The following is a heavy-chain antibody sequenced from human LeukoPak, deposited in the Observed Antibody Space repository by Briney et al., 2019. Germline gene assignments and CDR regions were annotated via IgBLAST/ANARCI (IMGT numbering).Heavy chain of an antibody. CDR2: INPKSGGT. Sequence: ASVKVSCKTSGNTFTAYCVHWVRQAPGQGLEWMGWINPKSGGTIDAHKLQGRVTVTRATSISTAYMELSSLTSDDTALYYCARDGGEGKVGAFTGIGYWGQGTLVTVSS. D-gene: IGHD1-26*01. V-gene: IGHV1-2*07. CDR3: ARDGGEGKVGAFTGIGY. CDR1: GNTFTAYC. J-gene: IGHJ4*02.